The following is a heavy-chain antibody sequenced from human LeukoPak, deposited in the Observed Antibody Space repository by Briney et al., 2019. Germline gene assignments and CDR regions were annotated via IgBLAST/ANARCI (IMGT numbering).Heavy chain of an antibody. D-gene: IGHD3-10*01. CDR1: GGSISSYY. Sequence: SETLSLTCTVSGGSISSYYWSWIRQPPGKGLEWIGYIYYSGSTNYNPSLKSRVTISVDTSKNQFSLKLSSVTAADTAVYYCARDYNGSGSYQRWFDPWGQGTLVTVSS. J-gene: IGHJ5*02. CDR2: IYYSGST. CDR3: ARDYNGSGSYQRWFDP. V-gene: IGHV4-59*12.